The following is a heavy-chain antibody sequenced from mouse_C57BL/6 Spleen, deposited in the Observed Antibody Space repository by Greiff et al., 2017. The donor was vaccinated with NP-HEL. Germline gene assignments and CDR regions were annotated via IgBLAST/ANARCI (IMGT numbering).Heavy chain of an antibody. CDR1: GFTFSDYG. V-gene: IGHV5-17*01. CDR3: ARRGYYGNFYAMDY. Sequence: VQLQQSGGGLVKPGGSLKLSCAASGFTFSDYGMHWVRQAPEKGLEWVAYISSGSSTIYYADTVKGRFTVFRDNAKNTLFLQMTSLRSEDTAMYYCARRGYYGNFYAMDYWGQGTSVTVSS. D-gene: IGHD2-1*01. J-gene: IGHJ4*01. CDR2: ISSGSSTI.